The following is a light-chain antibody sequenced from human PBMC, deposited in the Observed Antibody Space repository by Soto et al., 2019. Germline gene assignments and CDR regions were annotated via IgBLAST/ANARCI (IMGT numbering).Light chain of an antibody. CDR2: ATS. CDR3: QQLSSSPLT. Sequence: IQVTQSPFSLSASVAHRVTVTCLASHDISSYLAWYQQKPGKAPKLLIYATSTLQSGVPSRFSGSGSGTDFALTISSLQPEDVATYYCQQLSSSPLTFGGGTKVDI. CDR1: HDISSY. J-gene: IGKJ4*01. V-gene: IGKV1-9*01.